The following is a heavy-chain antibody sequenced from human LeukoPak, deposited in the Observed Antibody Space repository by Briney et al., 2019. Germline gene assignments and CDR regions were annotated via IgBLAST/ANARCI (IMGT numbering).Heavy chain of an antibody. CDR3: ARLRVVPAAPKFDP. J-gene: IGHJ5*02. Sequence: GSLRLSCAASGFTFSSYSMNWVRQAPGKGLEWIGEINHSGSTNYNPSLKSRVTISVDTSKNQFSLKLSSVTAADTAVYYCARLRVVPAAPKFDPWGQGTLVTVSS. CDR2: INHSGST. V-gene: IGHV4-34*01. D-gene: IGHD2-2*01. CDR1: GFTFSSYS.